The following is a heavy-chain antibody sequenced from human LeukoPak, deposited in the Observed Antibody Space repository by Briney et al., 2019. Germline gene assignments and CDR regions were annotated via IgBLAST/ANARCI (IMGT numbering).Heavy chain of an antibody. CDR3: ARVGDTAMVFHSLFDY. D-gene: IGHD5-18*01. CDR1: GYNFNSYG. Sequence: ASVKVSCKASGYNFNSYGMNWVRQAPGQGLEWMGWINPNSGGTNYAQKFQGRVTMTRDTSISTAYMELSRLRSDDTAVYYCARVGDTAMVFHSLFDYWGQGTLVTVSS. V-gene: IGHV1-2*02. J-gene: IGHJ4*02. CDR2: INPNSGGT.